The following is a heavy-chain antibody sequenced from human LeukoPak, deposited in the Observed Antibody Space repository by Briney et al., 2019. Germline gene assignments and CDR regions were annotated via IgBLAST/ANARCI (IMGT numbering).Heavy chain of an antibody. V-gene: IGHV5-51*01. J-gene: IGHJ6*04. Sequence: GESLKISCKGFGYTFTNYWIGWVRQMPGKGLEWMGFIYLAESNTKYSPSFQGQVTISADKSISTAYLQWSSLKASDTAMYYCARASLRFLEWLFLDVWGKGTTVTVSS. CDR3: ARASLRFLEWLFLDV. CDR1: GYTFTNYW. CDR2: IYLAESNT. D-gene: IGHD3-3*01.